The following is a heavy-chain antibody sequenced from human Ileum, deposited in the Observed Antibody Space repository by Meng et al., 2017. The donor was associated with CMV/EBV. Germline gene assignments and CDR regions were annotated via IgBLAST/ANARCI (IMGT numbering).Heavy chain of an antibody. CDR1: GFTFSNYS. V-gene: IGHV3-48*04. J-gene: IGHJ4*02. CDR2: ISGSSTTI. CDR3: ARDRSYYGTGPHFDY. D-gene: IGHD2-21*01. Sequence: GGSLRLSCAASGFTFSNYSMNWVRQTPGKGLEWVSYISGSSTTIYYADSVKGRFTISRDNTKNSLYLQMTGLRAEDTAIYYCARDRSYYGTGPHFDYWGQGTLVTVSS.